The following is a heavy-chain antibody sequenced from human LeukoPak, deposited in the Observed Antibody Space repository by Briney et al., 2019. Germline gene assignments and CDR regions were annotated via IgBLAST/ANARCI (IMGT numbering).Heavy chain of an antibody. J-gene: IGHJ5*02. D-gene: IGHD3-10*01. Sequence: PSETLSLTCTVSGGSVSSGSYYWSWIRQPPGKGLEWIGYIYYSGSTNYNPSLKSRVTISVDTSKNQFSLKLSSVTAADTAVYYCARNPLGTGWFDPWGQGTLVTVSS. CDR2: IYYSGST. CDR1: GGSVSSGSYY. V-gene: IGHV4-61*01. CDR3: ARNPLGTGWFDP.